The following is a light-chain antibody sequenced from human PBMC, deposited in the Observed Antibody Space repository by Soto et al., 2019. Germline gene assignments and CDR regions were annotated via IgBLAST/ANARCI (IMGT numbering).Light chain of an antibody. V-gene: IGKV1-33*01. CDR3: QQYDNLPIT. Sequence: DIRMTHSPCSLSASVGDRVTSTCKASQDISNYLNWYQQKPGKAPKLLIYDASNLEAGVPSRFSGSGSGTDFTFTISSLQPEDIATYYCQQYDNLPITFGQGTRLEIK. J-gene: IGKJ5*01. CDR2: DAS. CDR1: QDISNY.